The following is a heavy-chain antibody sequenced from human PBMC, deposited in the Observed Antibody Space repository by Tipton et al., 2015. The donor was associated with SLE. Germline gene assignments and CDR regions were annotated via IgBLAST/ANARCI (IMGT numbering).Heavy chain of an antibody. J-gene: IGHJ2*01. CDR1: GYSITSGYS. CDR3: ARDAGDKVRFLEWISHGPLWYFDL. CDR2: MYHGGNT. V-gene: IGHV4-38-2*02. Sequence: TLSLTCAVSGYSITSGYSWGWIRQSPGEGLEWIGGMYHGGNTYYNPSLKSRVTMSVDTSKNHFSLNLTSVTAADTAIYYCARDAGDKVRFLEWISHGPLWYFDLWGLGSLVTVSS. D-gene: IGHD3-3*01.